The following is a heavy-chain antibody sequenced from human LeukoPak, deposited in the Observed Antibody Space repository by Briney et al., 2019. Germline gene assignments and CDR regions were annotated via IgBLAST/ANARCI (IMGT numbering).Heavy chain of an antibody. CDR3: ARVTDFWSGYYIRYFDL. Sequence: SETLSLTCTVSNTSISGANYWGWVRQPPGKGLEWIATIHHSGRTYYNPSLKSRVTISADTSKNEFSVKLTSVTATDTAVYYCARVTDFWSGYYIRYFDLWGQGSLVTLSS. CDR2: IHHSGRT. J-gene: IGHJ5*02. D-gene: IGHD3-3*01. V-gene: IGHV4-38-2*02. CDR1: NTSISGANY.